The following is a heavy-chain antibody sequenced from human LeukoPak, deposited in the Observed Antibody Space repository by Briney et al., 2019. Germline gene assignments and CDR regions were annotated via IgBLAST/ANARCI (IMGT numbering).Heavy chain of an antibody. CDR3: ARGGSYDRAPAS. V-gene: IGHV3-21*01. CDR1: GFTFSSYS. D-gene: IGHD1-26*01. Sequence: GGSLRLSCAASGFTFSSYSMNWVRQAPGKGLEWVSSISSSSSYIYYADSVKGRFTISRDNAKNSLYLQMNSLRAEDTAVYYCARGGSYDRAPASWGQGTLVTVSS. J-gene: IGHJ4*02. CDR2: ISSSSSYI.